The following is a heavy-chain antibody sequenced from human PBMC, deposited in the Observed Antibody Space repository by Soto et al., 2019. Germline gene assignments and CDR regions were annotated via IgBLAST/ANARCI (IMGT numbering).Heavy chain of an antibody. CDR1: GFTFSSYA. CDR2: ISYDGSNK. V-gene: IGHV3-30-3*01. D-gene: IGHD3-9*01. Sequence: QVQLVESGGGVVQPGRSLRLSCAASGFTFSSYAMHWVRQAPGKGLEWVAVISYDGSNKYYADSVKGRFTISRDNSKNTLYLQMNSLRAEDTAVYYCARGASGNDWSLFDYWGQGTLVTVSS. CDR3: ARGASGNDWSLFDY. J-gene: IGHJ4*02.